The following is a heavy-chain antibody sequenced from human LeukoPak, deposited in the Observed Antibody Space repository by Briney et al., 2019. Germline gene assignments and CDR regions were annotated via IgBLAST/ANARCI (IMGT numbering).Heavy chain of an antibody. CDR3: ASAITMVRGVISE. V-gene: IGHV3-53*01. J-gene: IGHJ4*02. CDR1: GFTVSSNY. Sequence: QPGGSLRLSCAASGFTVSSNYMSWVRQAPGKGLEWVSVIYSGGSTYYADSVKGRFTISRDNSKNTLYLQMNSLRAEDTAVYYCASAITMVRGVISEWGQGTLVTVSS. CDR2: IYSGGST. D-gene: IGHD3-10*01.